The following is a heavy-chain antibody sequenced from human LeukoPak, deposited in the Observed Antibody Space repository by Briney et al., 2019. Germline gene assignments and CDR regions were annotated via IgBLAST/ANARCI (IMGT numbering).Heavy chain of an antibody. J-gene: IGHJ4*02. Sequence: GGSLRLSCAASGFTFSSNTMHWVRQAPGKGLEWVAVITHDGSNKDHADSVKGRFTVSRDNSKNTLYLQMNSLRTEDMAVYYCARDLSGSYVFDYWGQGTLVTVSS. CDR1: GFTFSSNT. CDR3: ARDLSGSYVFDY. CDR2: ITHDGSNK. V-gene: IGHV3-30-3*01. D-gene: IGHD1-26*01.